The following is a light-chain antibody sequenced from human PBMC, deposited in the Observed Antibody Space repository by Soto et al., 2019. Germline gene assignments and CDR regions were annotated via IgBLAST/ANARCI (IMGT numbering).Light chain of an antibody. J-gene: IGLJ3*02. CDR3: TSYTTSGTGV. V-gene: IGLV2-14*03. CDR2: DVN. CDR1: SSDVGAYNY. Sequence: QSALTQPASVSGSPGQSITISCTGTSSDVGAYNYVSWCQHHPGKAPKLIIYDVNNRPSGVSNRFSGSKSGNTASLTISGLQADDEAYYYCTSYTTSGTGVFGGGTKVTVL.